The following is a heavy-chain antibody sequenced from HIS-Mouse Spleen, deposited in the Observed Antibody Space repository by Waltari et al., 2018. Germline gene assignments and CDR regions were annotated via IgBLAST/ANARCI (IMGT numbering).Heavy chain of an antibody. CDR1: GGTFSSYA. V-gene: IGHV1-69*04. CDR2: IIPILGIA. J-gene: IGHJ3*02. Sequence: QVQLVQSGAEVKKPGSSVKVSCKASGGTFSSYAISWVRQAAGQGLEWMGRIIPILGIANDGQKFQGRVTITADKSTSTAYMEVSSLRSEETAVYYCASLGGPAFDIWGQGTMVTVSS. CDR3: ASLGGPAFDI. D-gene: IGHD3-16*01.